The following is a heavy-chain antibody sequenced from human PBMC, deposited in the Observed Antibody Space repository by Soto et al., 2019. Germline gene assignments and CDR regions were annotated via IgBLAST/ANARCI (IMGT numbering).Heavy chain of an antibody. CDR1: GYTFTGYY. CDR3: ARAPITYYYDSSGDYPYYYGMDV. J-gene: IGHJ6*02. D-gene: IGHD3-22*01. Sequence: ASLKVSCKASGYTFTGYYMHWVRQAPGQGLEWMGWINPNSGGTNYAQKFQGWVTMTRDTSISTAYMELSRLRSDDTAVYYCARAPITYYYDSSGDYPYYYGMDVWGQGTTVTVSS. V-gene: IGHV1-2*04. CDR2: INPNSGGT.